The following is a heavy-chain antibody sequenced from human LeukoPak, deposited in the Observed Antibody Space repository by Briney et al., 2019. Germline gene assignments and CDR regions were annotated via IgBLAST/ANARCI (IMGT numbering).Heavy chain of an antibody. CDR3: TRVMVVLRFLEWLSFFDY. J-gene: IGHJ4*02. Sequence: PGGSLRLSCTASGFTFGDYAMSWVRQAPGKGLEWVGFIRSKAYGGTTEYAASVKGRFTISRDDSKSIAYLQMNSLKTEDTAVYYCTRVMVVLRFLEWLSFFDYWGQGTLVTVSS. D-gene: IGHD3-3*01. V-gene: IGHV3-49*04. CDR1: GFTFGDYA. CDR2: IRSKAYGGTT.